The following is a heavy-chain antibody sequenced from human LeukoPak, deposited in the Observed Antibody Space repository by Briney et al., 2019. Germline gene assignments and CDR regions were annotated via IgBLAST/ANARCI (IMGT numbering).Heavy chain of an antibody. Sequence: GGSLRLSCAASGFTFSSYSMNWVRQAPGKGLEWVSSISSSSSYIYYADSVKGRFTISRDNAKNSLYLQMNSLRAEDTALYYCAREGNVLLWFGELLPYYYYYMDVWGKGTTVTVSS. D-gene: IGHD3-10*01. CDR2: ISSSSSYI. CDR1: GFTFSSYS. V-gene: IGHV3-21*04. CDR3: AREGNVLLWFGELLPYYYYYMDV. J-gene: IGHJ6*03.